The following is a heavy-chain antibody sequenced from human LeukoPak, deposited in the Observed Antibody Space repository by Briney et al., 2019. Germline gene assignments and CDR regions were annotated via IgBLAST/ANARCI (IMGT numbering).Heavy chain of an antibody. D-gene: IGHD2-15*01. J-gene: IGHJ5*02. CDR3: VREVVVGFDP. CDR1: GDSTSSSSCC. CDR2: IYYSGDT. Sequence: SETLSLTCNVFGDSTSSSSCCWGWIRQPPGEGLEWIGNIYYSGDTYYSPSLKSRVSISVDTSKNQCSLKLSSVTAADTAVYYCVREVVVGFDPWGQGILVTVSS. V-gene: IGHV4-39*02.